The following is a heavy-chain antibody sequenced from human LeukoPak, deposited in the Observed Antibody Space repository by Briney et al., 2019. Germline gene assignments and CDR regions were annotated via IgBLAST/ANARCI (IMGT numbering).Heavy chain of an antibody. V-gene: IGHV1-2*06. CDR2: INPNSGGT. Sequence: ASVKVSCKASGYTFTGYYMHWVRQAPGQGLEWMGRINPNSGGTNYAQKFQGRVTMTRDTSTSKAYMELSRLRSDDTAVYYCAREEYSYGYFDYWGQGTLVTVSS. CDR3: AREEYSYGYFDY. D-gene: IGHD5-18*01. CDR1: GYTFTGYY. J-gene: IGHJ4*02.